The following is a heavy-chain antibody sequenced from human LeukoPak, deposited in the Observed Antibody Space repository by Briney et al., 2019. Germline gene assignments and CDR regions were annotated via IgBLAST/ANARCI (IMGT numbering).Heavy chain of an antibody. CDR2: IYYTGTT. CDR1: GGSISGTYY. D-gene: IGHD5-18*01. V-gene: IGHV4-61*01. Sequence: KPSETLSLTCTVSGGSISGTYYWSWIRQPPGKGLEWIGYIYYTGTTDSNPSLKSRVTISLDTSKNQFSLNLSSVTAADTAVYYCARDRGYSYGPNYYYYYGMDVWGQGTTVTVSS. CDR3: ARDRGYSYGPNYYYYYGMDV. J-gene: IGHJ6*02.